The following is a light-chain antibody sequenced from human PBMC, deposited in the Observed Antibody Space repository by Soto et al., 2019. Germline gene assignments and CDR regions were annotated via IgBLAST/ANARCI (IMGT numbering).Light chain of an antibody. CDR1: QGVGF. V-gene: IGKV3-20*01. CDR3: QQHGTSPIT. J-gene: IGKJ5*01. Sequence: EIVLTQSPGTLSLSPGERATLSCGASQGVGFVAWYQQKPGQSPRLLLCGASNRATGIPDRFSGSVSGTDFTLTISRLEPDDFAVYYCQQHGTSPITFGQGTRLEIK. CDR2: GAS.